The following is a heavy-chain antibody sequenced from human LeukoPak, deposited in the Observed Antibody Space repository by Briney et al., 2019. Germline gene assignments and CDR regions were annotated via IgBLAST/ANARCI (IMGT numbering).Heavy chain of an antibody. CDR3: ARGGGQLVADAFDI. CDR1: GGSISSYY. CDR2: IYTSGST. V-gene: IGHV4-4*07. D-gene: IGHD6-6*01. J-gene: IGHJ3*02. Sequence: PSETLSLTCTVSGGSISSYYYSWIRQPPGKGLEWIGRIYTSGSTNYNPSLKSRVTMSVDTSKNQFSLKLSSVTAADTAVYYCARGGGQLVADAFDIWGQGTMVTVSS.